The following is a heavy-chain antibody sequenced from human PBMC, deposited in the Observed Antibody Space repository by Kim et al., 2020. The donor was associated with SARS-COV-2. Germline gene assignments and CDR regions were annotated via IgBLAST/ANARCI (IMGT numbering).Heavy chain of an antibody. Sequence: DSVKGRFDISRHNSKNTLYLQMNSLRAEDTAVYDCARAGYSSGWSGDLFDYWGQGTLVTVSS. V-gene: IGHV3-30*07. CDR3: ARAGYSSGWSGDLFDY. J-gene: IGHJ4*02. D-gene: IGHD6-19*01.